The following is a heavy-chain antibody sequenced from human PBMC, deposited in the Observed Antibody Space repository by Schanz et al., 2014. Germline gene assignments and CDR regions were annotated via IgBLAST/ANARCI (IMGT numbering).Heavy chain of an antibody. CDR1: GGTFSSDT. D-gene: IGHD3-22*01. V-gene: IGHV1-69*02. CDR2: IVPIAGIT. J-gene: IGHJ4*02. Sequence: QVHLVQSGAEVKKPGSSVKVSCKASGGTFSSDTFSWVRQAPGQGLEWMGRIVPIAGITNYAQRFQGRVTITADKSSDTAYVELSSLRSEDTAVYYCARSNYYDNSDYYNAFDYWGQGTLVTVSS. CDR3: ARSNYYDNSDYYNAFDY.